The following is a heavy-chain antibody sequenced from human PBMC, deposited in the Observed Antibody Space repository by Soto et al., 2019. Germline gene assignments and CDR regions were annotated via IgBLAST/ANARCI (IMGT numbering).Heavy chain of an antibody. CDR1: GSPISSGDSS. V-gene: IGHV4-30-4*01. CDR3: VRGLGSSWYYPLYYYYGMDV. J-gene: IGHJ6*02. Sequence: PSETLSLTCTVSGSPISSGDSSWSWIRQPPGKGLEWIGYIYYSGSTYYNPSLKSRVTISVDTSKNQSSLKLSSVTDADTAVYYCVRGLGSSWYYPLYYYYGMDVWGQGTTVTVSS. CDR2: IYYSGST. D-gene: IGHD6-13*01.